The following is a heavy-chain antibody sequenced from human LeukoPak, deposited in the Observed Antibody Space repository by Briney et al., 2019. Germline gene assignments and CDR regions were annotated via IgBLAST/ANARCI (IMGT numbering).Heavy chain of an antibody. Sequence: GGSLRLSCAGSGFSVSNYYMSWVRQAPGKGLEWVSLIRDSGETFYADPVKGRFTISRDNSKNTMYLQMNRLRAEDTAVYFCARDRAVTQDWVEFDPWGREPWSPSPQ. V-gene: IGHV3-66*03. CDR2: IRDSGET. CDR3: ARDRAVTQDWVEFDP. CDR1: GFSVSNYY. J-gene: IGHJ5*02. D-gene: IGHD4-17*01.